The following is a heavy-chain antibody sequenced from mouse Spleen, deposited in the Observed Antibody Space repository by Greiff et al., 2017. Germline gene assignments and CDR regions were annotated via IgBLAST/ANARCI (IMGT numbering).Heavy chain of an antibody. Sequence: DVMLVESGEGLVKPGGSLKLSCAASGFTFSSYAMSWVRQTPEKRLEWVAYISSGGDYIYYADTVKGRFTISRDNARNTLYLQMSSLKSEDTAMYYCTRVLITTVVANFDYWGQGTTVTVSS. J-gene: IGHJ2*01. CDR3: TRVLITTVVANFDY. CDR1: GFTFSSYA. V-gene: IGHV5-9-1*02. CDR2: ISSGGDYI. D-gene: IGHD1-1*01.